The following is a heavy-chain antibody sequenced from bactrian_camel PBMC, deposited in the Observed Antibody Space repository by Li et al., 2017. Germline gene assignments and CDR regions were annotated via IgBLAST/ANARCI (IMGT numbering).Heavy chain of an antibody. CDR3: AAAPSFGLEHGLDLPFTL. CDR1: GYTYIR. Sequence: HVQLVESGGGSAQAGGSLRLSCTASGYTYIRAWFRQGAGRKCEVVSRKQSDSSTDYAESVKGRFTISRNNTNKTLYLQMNNLSPEDTAMYYCAAAPSFGLEHGLDLPFTLWGHGTQVTVS. V-gene: IGHV3S9*01. J-gene: IGHJ4*01. CDR2: KQSDSST. D-gene: IGHD1*01.